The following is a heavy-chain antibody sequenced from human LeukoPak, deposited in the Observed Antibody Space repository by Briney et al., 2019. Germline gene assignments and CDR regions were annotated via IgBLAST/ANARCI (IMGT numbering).Heavy chain of an antibody. J-gene: IGHJ4*02. D-gene: IGHD6-19*01. CDR1: GFPFSICE. Sequence: GGSLRLSCAVSGFPFSICEMNWVRQAPGKGLEWVSNIGSSGTTIYYADSVKGRFSISRDNAKSSLYLQMNSLRVEDTAVYYCALLAVASDFDYWGQGALVTVSS. V-gene: IGHV3-48*03. CDR3: ALLAVASDFDY. CDR2: IGSSGTTI.